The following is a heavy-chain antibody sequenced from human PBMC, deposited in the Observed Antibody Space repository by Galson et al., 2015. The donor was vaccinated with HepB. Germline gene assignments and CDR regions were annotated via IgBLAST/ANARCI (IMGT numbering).Heavy chain of an antibody. CDR3: AKEIMVHAGDWYFDP. D-gene: IGHD2-8*01. J-gene: IGHJ2*01. Sequence: LRLSCAASGFTFSNHGIHWVRQAPGKGLEWVAVISSGGGSQYLADSVRGRVTLSRDNPKNTVYLQMNSLGAEDAAVYYCAKEIMVHAGDWYFDPWGRGPLVPVSS. CDR2: ISSGGGSQ. V-gene: IGHV3-30*18. CDR1: GFTFSNHG.